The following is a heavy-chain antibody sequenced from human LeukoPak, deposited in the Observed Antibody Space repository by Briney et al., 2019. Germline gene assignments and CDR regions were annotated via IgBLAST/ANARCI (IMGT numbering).Heavy chain of an antibody. V-gene: IGHV4-59*05. CDR1: GGSISSYY. Sequence: PSETLSLTCTVSGGSISSYYWSWIRQPPGKGLEWIGSINYRGHTYHNPSLESRVTISVDTSKNQFSLTVSSVTAADTALYYCAPTYSYTGGGYEYWGQGTLVTVFS. CDR3: APTYSYTGGGYEY. D-gene: IGHD5-18*01. CDR2: INYRGHT. J-gene: IGHJ4*02.